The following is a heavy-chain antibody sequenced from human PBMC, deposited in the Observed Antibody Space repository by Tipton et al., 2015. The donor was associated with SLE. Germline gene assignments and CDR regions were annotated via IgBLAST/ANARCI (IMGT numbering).Heavy chain of an antibody. J-gene: IGHJ4*02. Sequence: TLSLTCTVSGASISSYYWSWIRQPPGKGLEWIGYIYYSGSTNYNPSLKSRVTISVDTSKNQFSLKLSSVTAADTAVYYCARERGDYGDYFDYWGQGTLVTVSS. CDR3: ARERGDYGDYFDY. D-gene: IGHD4-17*01. CDR1: GASISSYY. V-gene: IGHV4-59*12. CDR2: IYYSGST.